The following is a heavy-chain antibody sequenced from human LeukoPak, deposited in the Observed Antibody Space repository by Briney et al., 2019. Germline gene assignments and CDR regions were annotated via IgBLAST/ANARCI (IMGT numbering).Heavy chain of an antibody. D-gene: IGHD6-6*01. Sequence: ASVKVSCKVSGYTLTELSIHWVRQAPGKGLEWMGGFDPEDGETIYAQKLQGRVTMTTDTSTSTAYMELRSLRSDDTAVYYCARRGYSSSDLDYWGQGTLVTVSS. CDR1: GYTLTELS. J-gene: IGHJ4*02. CDR2: FDPEDGET. V-gene: IGHV1-24*01. CDR3: ARRGYSSSDLDY.